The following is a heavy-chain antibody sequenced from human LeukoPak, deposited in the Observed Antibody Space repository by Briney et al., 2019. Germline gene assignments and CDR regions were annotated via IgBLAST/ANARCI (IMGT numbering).Heavy chain of an antibody. CDR2: IYYSGST. J-gene: IGHJ4*02. Sequence: SETLSLTCTVSGGSISSYYWSWIRQPPGKGLEWIGYIYYSGSTNYNPSLKSRVTISVDTSKNQFSLKLSSVTAADTAVYYCARGPYGDYYFDYWGQGTLVTVSS. D-gene: IGHD4-17*01. CDR3: ARGPYGDYYFDY. CDR1: GGSISSYY. V-gene: IGHV4-59*01.